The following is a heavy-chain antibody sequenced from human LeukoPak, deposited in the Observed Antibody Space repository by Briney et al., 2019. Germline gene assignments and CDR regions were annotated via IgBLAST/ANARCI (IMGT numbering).Heavy chain of an antibody. CDR1: GGSFSGYY. J-gene: IGHJ4*02. CDR2: INHSGST. D-gene: IGHD2-15*01. CDR3: ARETLWCSGGSCYHYLDY. V-gene: IGHV4-34*01. Sequence: SETLSLTCAVYGGSFSGYYWSWIRQPPGKGLEWIGEINHSGSTNYNPSLKSRVTISVDTSKNQFSLKLSSVTAADTAVYYCARETLWCSGGSCYHYLDYWGQGTLVTVSS.